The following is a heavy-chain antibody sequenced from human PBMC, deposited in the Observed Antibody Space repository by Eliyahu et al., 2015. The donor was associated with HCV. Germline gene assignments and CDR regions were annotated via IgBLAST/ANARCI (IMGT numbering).Heavy chain of an antibody. CDR1: GFILSXXY. J-gene: IGHJ4*02. V-gene: IGHV3-11*01. CDR3: ARDVTFGGAGGY. CDR2: ISNSGSTT. D-gene: IGHD3-16*01. Sequence: QVQLVESGGGLVKPGGSXXLXCAGSGFILSXXYMAWFRQAPGKGLEWIAYISNSGSTTFYADSVXGRFTISRDNAKNALYLQMNSLRAEDTAVYYCARDVTFGGAGGYWGQGTLVTVSS.